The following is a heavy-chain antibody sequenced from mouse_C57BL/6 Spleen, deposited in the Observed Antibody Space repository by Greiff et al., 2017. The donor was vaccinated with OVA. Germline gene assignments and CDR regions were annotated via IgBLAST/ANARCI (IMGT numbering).Heavy chain of an antibody. V-gene: IGHV1-82*01. CDR1: GYAFSSSW. Sequence: VQLQQSGPELVKPGASVKISCKASGYAFSSSWMNWVKQRPGKGLEWIGRIYPGDGDTNYNGKFKGKATLTADKSSSTAYMQLSSLTSEDSAVYFCARWSEGYWGQGTTLTVSS. CDR3: ARWSEGY. J-gene: IGHJ2*01. CDR2: IYPGDGDT.